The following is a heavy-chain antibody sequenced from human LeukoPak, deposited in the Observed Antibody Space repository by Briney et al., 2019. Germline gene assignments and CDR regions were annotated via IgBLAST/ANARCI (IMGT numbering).Heavy chain of an antibody. V-gene: IGHV4-59*01. CDR2: IYYSGST. CDR1: GGSISSYY. J-gene: IGHJ6*03. Sequence: PSETLSLTCTVSGGSISSYYWSWIRQPPGKGLEWVVCIYYSGSTNYNPSLKSRVTISVDTSKNQFSLKLSSVTAADTAVYYCARGRAARSFNYYYYYYMDVWGKGTTVTVSS. CDR3: ARGRAARSFNYYYYYYMDV. D-gene: IGHD6-6*01.